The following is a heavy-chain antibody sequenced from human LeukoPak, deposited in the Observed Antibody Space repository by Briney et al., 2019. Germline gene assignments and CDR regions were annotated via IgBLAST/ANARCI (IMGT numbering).Heavy chain of an antibody. CDR1: GVSISRYY. D-gene: IGHD3-10*01. CDR2: IYSSGST. J-gene: IGHJ5*02. V-gene: IGHV4-4*07. Sequence: SETLSLTCTVSGVSISRYYWSWIRQPAVKGLEWIGRIYSSGSTTYNPSLKSRVTMSIDTSKNQFSLKLSFVTAADTAVYYCARDSGTTGEVKFDPWGQGTLVTVSS. CDR3: ARDSGTTGEVKFDP.